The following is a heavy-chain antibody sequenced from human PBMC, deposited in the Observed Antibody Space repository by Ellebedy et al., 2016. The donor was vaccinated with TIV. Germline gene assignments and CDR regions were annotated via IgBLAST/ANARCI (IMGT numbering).Heavy chain of an antibody. Sequence: GESLKISXAASGFTFSTYAMAWVRQAPGKGLEWVSTFSRSGATVYADSVKGRFTISRDTSKNTLFLQMNSLRVEDTAVYYCAKEPYELGRGLEYWGQGTLVTVSS. D-gene: IGHD7-27*01. CDR2: FSRSGAT. J-gene: IGHJ4*02. CDR1: GFTFSTYA. V-gene: IGHV3-23*01. CDR3: AKEPYELGRGLEY.